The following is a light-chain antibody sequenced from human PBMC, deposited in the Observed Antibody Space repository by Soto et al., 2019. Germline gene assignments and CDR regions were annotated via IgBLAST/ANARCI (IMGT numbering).Light chain of an antibody. CDR2: SDN. CDR1: NSNIGSNA. Sequence: QSVLTQPPSASGTPGQRVTISCSGSNSNIGSNAVNWYQQLPGTAPKVLIHSDNRRPSGVPDRFSASKSGTSASLAISGLQSEDEADYYCAAWDDRLSGYVFGTGTKLTVL. J-gene: IGLJ1*01. CDR3: AAWDDRLSGYV. V-gene: IGLV1-44*01.